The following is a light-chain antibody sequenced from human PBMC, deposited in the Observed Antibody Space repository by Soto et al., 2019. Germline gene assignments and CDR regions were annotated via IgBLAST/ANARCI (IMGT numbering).Light chain of an antibody. CDR1: HIVGGDT. CDR2: GAS. V-gene: IGKV3-20*01. Sequence: EIVLTQSPGTLSFSPGERATLSCRASHIVGGDTLAWFQQRPGQAPRLVIYGASNRAAGIPDRFSGSGSGTDFTLTVSRLEPEDFAMYYCQQYHWAPDTFGQGTRLEI. CDR3: QQYHWAPDT. J-gene: IGKJ5*01.